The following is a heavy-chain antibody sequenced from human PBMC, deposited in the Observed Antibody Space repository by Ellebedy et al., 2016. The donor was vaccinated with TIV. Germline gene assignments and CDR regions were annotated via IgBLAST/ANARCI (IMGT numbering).Heavy chain of an antibody. CDR2: INPEGSAH. Sequence: PGGSLRLSCAASGFTLSNSVIHWIRQSPGKGLEWVALINPEGSAHYFAASVKGRFTISRDKAKNTLLLQLDSLRAEDTALYDCASFSHDSYRQPLAFWGQGTQVTVSS. CDR3: ASFSHDSYRQPLAF. CDR1: GFTLSNSV. J-gene: IGHJ4*02. D-gene: IGHD2-21*02. V-gene: IGHV3-30*02.